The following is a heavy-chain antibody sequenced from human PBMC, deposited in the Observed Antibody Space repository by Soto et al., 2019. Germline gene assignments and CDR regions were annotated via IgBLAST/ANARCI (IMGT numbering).Heavy chain of an antibody. CDR2: IRGTT. Sequence: EVQLVESGGGLVQPGGSLRLSCAASGFTFTSYSMNWVRQAPGKGLEWVSYIRGTTHYADSVKGRFNISRGNAMRSLYLQMNSMLGDDTAVYYCGRAYSFAFDIWGQGTMVTVAS. V-gene: IGHV3-48*01. CDR1: GFTFTSYS. D-gene: IGHD2-21*01. CDR3: GRAYSFAFDI. J-gene: IGHJ3*02.